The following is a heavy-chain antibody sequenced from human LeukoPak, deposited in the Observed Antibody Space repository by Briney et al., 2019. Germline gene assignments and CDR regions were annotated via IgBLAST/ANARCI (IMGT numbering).Heavy chain of an antibody. CDR1: GGSISSGGYY. Sequence: PSETLSLTCTVSGGSISSGGYYWSWIRQPAGKGLEWIGRIYTSGSTNYNPSLKSRVTMSVDTSKNQFSLKLSSVTAADTAVYYCAQTNWNYGADWLDPWGQGTLVTVSS. J-gene: IGHJ5*02. V-gene: IGHV4-61*02. CDR2: IYTSGST. D-gene: IGHD1-7*01. CDR3: AQTNWNYGADWLDP.